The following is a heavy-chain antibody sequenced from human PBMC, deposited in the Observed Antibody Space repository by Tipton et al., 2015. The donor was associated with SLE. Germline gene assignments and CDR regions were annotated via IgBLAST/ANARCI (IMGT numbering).Heavy chain of an antibody. CDR2: ISSSSSYI. Sequence: SLRLSCAASGFTFSSYAMNWVRQAPGKGLEWVSSISSSSSYIYYADSVKGRFTISRDNAKNSLYLQMNSLRAEDTAVYYCARSSGYSGDAFDIWGQGTMVTVSS. J-gene: IGHJ3*02. CDR1: GFTFSSYA. CDR3: ARSSGYSGDAFDI. D-gene: IGHD3-22*01. V-gene: IGHV3-21*01.